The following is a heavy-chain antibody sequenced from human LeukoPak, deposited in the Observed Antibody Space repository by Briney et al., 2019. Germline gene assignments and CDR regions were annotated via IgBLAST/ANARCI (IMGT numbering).Heavy chain of an antibody. CDR2: ISPYSGNT. CDR1: GYLFINYG. J-gene: IGHJ4*02. CDR3: ARTSGVSVAGSPYYFDF. D-gene: IGHD6-19*01. V-gene: IGHV1-18*01. Sequence: ASVTVSCKASGYLFINYGISWLRQAPGQGLECMGWISPYSGNTDYAQKLQGRVTMTTDTSTTTAYMEPRSLRFDDTAVYYCARTSGVSVAGSPYYFDFWGQGTLISVPS.